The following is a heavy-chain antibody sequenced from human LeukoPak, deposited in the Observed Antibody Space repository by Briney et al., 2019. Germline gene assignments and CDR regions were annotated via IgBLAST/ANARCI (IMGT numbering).Heavy chain of an antibody. V-gene: IGHV3-30*04. Sequence: GVSLRLSCTVSGFTFSIYAMHWVRQAPGKGMEWVAIISYDGIDKYYADSVKGRFTISRDNSKNTLYLQMNSLRTEDTAVNYCARSREVGATSFDFGMDVWGQGTTVTVSS. J-gene: IGHJ6*02. CDR3: ARSREVGATSFDFGMDV. CDR1: GFTFSIYA. CDR2: ISYDGIDK. D-gene: IGHD1-26*01.